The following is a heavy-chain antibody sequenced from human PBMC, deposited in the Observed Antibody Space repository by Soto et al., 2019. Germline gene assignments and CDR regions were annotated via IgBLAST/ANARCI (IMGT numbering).Heavy chain of an antibody. CDR1: GFTFSSYS. V-gene: IGHV3-48*01. D-gene: IGHD4-17*01. Sequence: HPGGSLRLSCAASGFTFSSYSMNWVRQAPGKGLEWVSYISSSSSTIYYADSVKGRFTISRDNAKNPLYLQMNSLRAEDTAVYYCARGGFYGDYSSFNFFDYWGQGTLVTVSS. J-gene: IGHJ4*02. CDR3: ARGGFYGDYSSFNFFDY. CDR2: ISSSSSTI.